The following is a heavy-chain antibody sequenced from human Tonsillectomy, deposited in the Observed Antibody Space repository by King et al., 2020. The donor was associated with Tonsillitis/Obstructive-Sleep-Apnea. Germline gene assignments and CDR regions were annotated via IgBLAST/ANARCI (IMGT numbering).Heavy chain of an antibody. D-gene: IGHD5-18*01. CDR1: GFIFSTYG. V-gene: IGHV3-30*18. CDR2: ISSDGSNK. J-gene: IGHJ4*02. CDR3: SKVEGYTHGHFDY. Sequence: VQLVESGGGVVQPGRSLRLSCAASGFIFSTYGIHWVRQAPGKGLEWVALISSDGSNKYYADSVKGRFTISRDNSKNTLYLQMNSLRAEDKAVNYLSKVEGYTHGHFDYWGQGTLVTVSS.